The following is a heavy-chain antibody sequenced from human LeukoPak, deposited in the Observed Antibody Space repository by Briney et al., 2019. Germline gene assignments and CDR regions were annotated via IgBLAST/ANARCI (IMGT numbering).Heavy chain of an antibody. D-gene: IGHD2-15*01. V-gene: IGHV2-70*11. CDR3: ARIQVVAARGNWFDP. CDR2: IDWDDDK. CDR1: GFSLSTSGMC. Sequence: SGPALVKPTQTLTLTCTFSGFSLSTSGMCVSWIRQPPGKALEWLARIDWDDDKYYSTSLKTRLTISKDTSKNQVVLTMTNMDPVDTATYYCARIQVVAARGNWFDPWGQGTLVTVSS. J-gene: IGHJ5*02.